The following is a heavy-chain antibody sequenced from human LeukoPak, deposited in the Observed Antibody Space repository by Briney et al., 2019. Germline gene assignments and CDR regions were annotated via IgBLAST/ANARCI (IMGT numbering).Heavy chain of an antibody. CDR1: GYTFTGYY. D-gene: IGHD3-22*01. J-gene: IGHJ4*02. CDR2: NNPNSGGT. CDR3: ARGGRYYYDSSGYLDY. Sequence: ASVSVSCTASGYTFTGYYMHWVRQAPGQGLEWMGWNNPNSGGTNYAQTLQGRVTITRDSAISTAYMELSRLRSDHTAVYYCARGGRYYYDSSGYLDYWGQGALVTVSS. V-gene: IGHV1-2*02.